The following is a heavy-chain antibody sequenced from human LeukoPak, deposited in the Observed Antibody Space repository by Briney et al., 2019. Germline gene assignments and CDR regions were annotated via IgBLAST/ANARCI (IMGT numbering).Heavy chain of an antibody. D-gene: IGHD6-6*01. J-gene: IGHJ3*02. CDR3: ARDQYSSSNDAFDI. CDR2: ISSSSSYI. V-gene: IGHV3-21*01. Sequence: GGSLRLSCAASGFTFSSYSMNWVRQAPGKGLEWVSSISSSSSYIYYADSVKGRFTISRDNAKNSLYLQMDSLRAEVTAVYYCARDQYSSSNDAFDIWGQGTMVTVSS. CDR1: GFTFSSYS.